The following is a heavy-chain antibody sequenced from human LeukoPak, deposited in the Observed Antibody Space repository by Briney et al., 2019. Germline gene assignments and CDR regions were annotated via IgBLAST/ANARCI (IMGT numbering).Heavy chain of an antibody. CDR2: ISGGGERT. V-gene: IGHV3-43*02. CDR1: GFTFDDYA. J-gene: IGHJ1*01. CDR3: ATTPGEGSEYFQY. D-gene: IGHD3-10*01. Sequence: GGSLRLSCAASGFTFDDYAIDWVRQAPGKGLEWVSLISGGGERTYYTESVKGRFTISRDNSKNTLYLQMNSLRSEDTAFYFCATTPGEGSEYFQYWGRGTLVTASS.